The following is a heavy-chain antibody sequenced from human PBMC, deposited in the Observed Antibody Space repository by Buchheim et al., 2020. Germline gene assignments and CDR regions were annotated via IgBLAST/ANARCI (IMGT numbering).Heavy chain of an antibody. J-gene: IGHJ6*03. CDR1: GFTFSSYW. CDR2: INSDGSST. CDR3: AKMNRGQLLIGTYYYYYMDV. V-gene: IGHV3-74*01. Sequence: EVQLVESGGGLVQPGGSLRLSCAASGFTFSSYWMHWVRQAPGKGLVWVSRINSDGSSTSYADSVKGRFTISRDNSKNTLYLQMNSLRAEDTAVYYCAKMNRGQLLIGTYYYYYMDVWGKGTT. D-gene: IGHD2-2*01.